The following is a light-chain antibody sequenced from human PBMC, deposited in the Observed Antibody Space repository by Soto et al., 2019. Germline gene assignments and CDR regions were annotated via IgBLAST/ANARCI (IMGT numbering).Light chain of an antibody. CDR3: SSYTSSRAYV. Sequence: QSALTQPASVSGSPGQSITISCTGNSSDVGGYNYVSWYQQHPGKAPKLMIYDVSNRPSGVSNRFSGSKSGNTASLTISGLQAEDEADYYCSSYTSSRAYVFGTGTQLTVL. CDR2: DVS. CDR1: SSDVGGYNY. V-gene: IGLV2-14*01. J-gene: IGLJ1*01.